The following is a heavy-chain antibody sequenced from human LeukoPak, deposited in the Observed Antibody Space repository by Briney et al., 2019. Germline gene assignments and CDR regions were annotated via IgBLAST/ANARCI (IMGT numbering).Heavy chain of an antibody. CDR1: GYSFTSYW. Sequence: GESLEISCKGSGYSFTSYWIGWVRQMPGKGLERMGIIYPGDSDTRYSPSFQGQVTISADKSISTAYLQWSSLKASDTAMYYCARHDNWNYAAPFDYWGQGTLVTVSS. CDR3: ARHDNWNYAAPFDY. V-gene: IGHV5-51*01. D-gene: IGHD1-7*01. CDR2: IYPGDSDT. J-gene: IGHJ4*02.